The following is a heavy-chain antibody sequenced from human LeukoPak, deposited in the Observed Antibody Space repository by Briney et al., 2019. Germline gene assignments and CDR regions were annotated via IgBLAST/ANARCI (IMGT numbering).Heavy chain of an antibody. CDR3: ATVYCSSTSCLTDPYYFDY. V-gene: IGHV1-69*05. CDR1: GGTFSSYA. CDR2: IIPIFGTA. Sequence: SVKVSCKASGGTFSSYAISWVRQAPGQGLEWMGRIIPIFGTANYAQKFQGRVTITTDESTSTAYMELSSLRSEDTAVYYCATVYCSSTSCLTDPYYFDYWGQGTLVTVSS. D-gene: IGHD2-2*01. J-gene: IGHJ4*02.